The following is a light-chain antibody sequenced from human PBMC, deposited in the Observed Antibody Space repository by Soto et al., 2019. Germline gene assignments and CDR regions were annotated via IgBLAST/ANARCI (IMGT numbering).Light chain of an antibody. V-gene: IGLV2-14*01. CDR3: FSFTTTRTPV. Sequence: QSALTQPASLSGSPGQSITISCTGTSSDIGAYDYVSWFQQHPGKDPKLMISEVNNRPSGVSNRFSGSKSGNTAYLTISGLQVEDEAAYFCFSFTTTRTPVFGTGPKLTVL. J-gene: IGLJ1*01. CDR2: EVN. CDR1: SSDIGAYDY.